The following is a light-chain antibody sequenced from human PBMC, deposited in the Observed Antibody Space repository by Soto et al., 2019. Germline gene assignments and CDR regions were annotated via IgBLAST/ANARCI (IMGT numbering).Light chain of an antibody. CDR3: QKYGGSPPIT. CDR1: RTTSSSY. J-gene: IGKJ5*01. V-gene: IGKV3-20*01. Sequence: EILLTQAPVTLSLSPGERATLSCRASRTTSSSYFAWYQQRSGQPPRLLIYGASRRATGIPDRFSGSGSGTEFTLTISSVELEDFAMYYCQKYGGSPPITFGQGTRLDIK. CDR2: GAS.